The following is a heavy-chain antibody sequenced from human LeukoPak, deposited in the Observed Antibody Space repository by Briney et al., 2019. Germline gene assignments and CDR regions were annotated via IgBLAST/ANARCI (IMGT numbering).Heavy chain of an antibody. CDR2: ISYDGSNK. D-gene: IGHD6-6*01. V-gene: IGHV3-30*04. CDR3: ARGRSGSSSSFWFSPLDS. CDR1: GFTFSSYA. J-gene: IGHJ4*02. Sequence: GGSLRLSCAASGFTFSSYAMHWVRQAPGKGLEWVAVISYDGSNKYCADSVKGRFTISRDNSKNTLYLQMNSLRAEDTAVYYCARGRSGSSSSFWFSPLDSWGQGTLVTVSS.